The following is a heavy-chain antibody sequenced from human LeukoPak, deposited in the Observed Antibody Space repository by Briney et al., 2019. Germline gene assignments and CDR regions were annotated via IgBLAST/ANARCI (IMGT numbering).Heavy chain of an antibody. J-gene: IGHJ4*02. CDR1: GVTFSNYS. CDR2: ISSSSSTM. V-gene: IGHV3-48*04. D-gene: IGHD5-12*01. Sequence: GGSLRLACAASGVTFSNYSMNWVRQAPGKGLEWVSYISSSSSTMYYPDSVRGRFTISRDNAKNSLYLQMNSLRAEDTAVYYCARAGSHRNSGYDYWGQGTLVTVSS. CDR3: ARAGSHRNSGYDY.